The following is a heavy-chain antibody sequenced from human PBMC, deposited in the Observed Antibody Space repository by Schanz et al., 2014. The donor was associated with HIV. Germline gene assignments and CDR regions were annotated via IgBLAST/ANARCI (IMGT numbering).Heavy chain of an antibody. V-gene: IGHV3-74*01. J-gene: IGHJ4*02. CDR2: INIDGSST. CDR1: GFTFSNYW. Sequence: EEKLVESGGGLVQPGGSLRLSCAASGFTFSNYWMHWVRQAPGKGLVWVSRINIDGSSTSYADSVKGRFTISRDNAKNTLYLQMSSLRDDDTAVYYCARGWRENSFDYWGQGTLVTVSS. CDR3: ARGWRENSFDY. D-gene: IGHD4-4*01.